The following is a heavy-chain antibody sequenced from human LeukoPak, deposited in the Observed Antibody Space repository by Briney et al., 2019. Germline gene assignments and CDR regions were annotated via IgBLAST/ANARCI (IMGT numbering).Heavy chain of an antibody. CDR2: IYHSGST. J-gene: IGHJ4*02. D-gene: IGHD1-26*01. CDR3: ARMGELLGLVSDY. Sequence: PSETLSLTCAVSGYSISSGYYWGWIRQPPGKGLEWIGSIYHSGSTYYNPSLKSRVTISVDTSKNQFSLKMSSVTAADTAVYYCARMGELLGLVSDYWGQGTLVTVSS. V-gene: IGHV4-38-2*01. CDR1: GYSISSGYY.